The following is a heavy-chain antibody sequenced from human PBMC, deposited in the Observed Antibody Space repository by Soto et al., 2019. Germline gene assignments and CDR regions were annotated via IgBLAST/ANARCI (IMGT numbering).Heavy chain of an antibody. D-gene: IGHD3-3*01. CDR2: ISAYNGNT. J-gene: IGHJ6*02. CDR1: GYTFTSYG. CDR3: ARVRTTIFGVVIAQPSSGMDV. Sequence: ASVKVSCKASGYTFTSYGISWVRQAPGQGLEWMGWISAYNGNTNYAQKLQGRVTMTTDTSTSTAYMELRSLRSDDTAVYYCARVRTTIFGVVIAQPSSGMDVWGQGTTVTVSS. V-gene: IGHV1-18*04.